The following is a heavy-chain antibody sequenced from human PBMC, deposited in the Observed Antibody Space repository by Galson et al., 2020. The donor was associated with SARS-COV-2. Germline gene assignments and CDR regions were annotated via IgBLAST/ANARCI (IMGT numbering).Heavy chain of an antibody. D-gene: IGHD5-18*01. CDR2: IWYDGSNK. J-gene: IGHJ4*02. CDR3: AKAGYSYAYPYFYFDY. V-gene: IGHV3-33*06. Sequence: GGSLRLSCAASGFTFSSYGMHWVRQAPGKGLEWVAVIWYDGSNKYYADSVKGRFTISRDNSKNTLYLQMNSLRAEDTAVYYCAKAGYSYAYPYFYFDYWGQGTLVTVS. CDR1: GFTFSSYG.